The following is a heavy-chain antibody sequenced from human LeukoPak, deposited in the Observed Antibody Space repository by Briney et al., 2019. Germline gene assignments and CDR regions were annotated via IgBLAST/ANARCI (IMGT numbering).Heavy chain of an antibody. V-gene: IGHV3-7*01. CDR3: ARVGAWELQRVFEY. Sequence: GGSLRLSCAASGFTFTNYWMTWVRQVPGKGLEWVANIHKAGSESYYVDPVKGRFAISRDNAKNSLYLQLSSLRVEDTAVYYCARVGAWELQRVFEYWGQGTLVTVSS. CDR2: IHKAGSES. CDR1: GFTFTNYW. J-gene: IGHJ4*02. D-gene: IGHD1-26*01.